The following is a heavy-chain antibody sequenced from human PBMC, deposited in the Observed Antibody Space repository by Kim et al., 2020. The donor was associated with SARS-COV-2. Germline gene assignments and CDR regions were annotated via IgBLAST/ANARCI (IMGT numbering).Heavy chain of an antibody. J-gene: IGHJ4*02. Sequence: ADHVKGRFTISRDNAKNPLYLQMNSLRAEDTAVYYCAKGGRSTVTPDFDYWGQGTLVTVSS. D-gene: IGHD4-17*01. V-gene: IGHV3-23*01. CDR3: AKGGRSTVTPDFDY.